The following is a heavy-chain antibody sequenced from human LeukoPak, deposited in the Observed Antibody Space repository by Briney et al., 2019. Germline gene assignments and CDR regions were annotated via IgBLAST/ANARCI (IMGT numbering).Heavy chain of an antibody. CDR1: GFSFSSHG. CDR2: IWYDGSNK. V-gene: IGHV3-33*01. CDR3: ARLDSGWTIDY. Sequence: GGSLRLSCAASGFSFSSHGMHWVRQAPGKGLEWVAVIWYDGSNKYYADSVKARFTIPRDNSKNTLYLQMNSLRAEDTAVYYCARLDSGWTIDYWGQGTLVTVSS. D-gene: IGHD6-19*01. J-gene: IGHJ4*02.